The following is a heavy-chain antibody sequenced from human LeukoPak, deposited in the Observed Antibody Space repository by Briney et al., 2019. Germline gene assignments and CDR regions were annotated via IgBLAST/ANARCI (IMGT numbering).Heavy chain of an antibody. CDR1: GFTFTDWY. J-gene: IGHJ4*02. V-gene: IGHV3-11*06. D-gene: IGHD6-13*01. CDR3: ARDSRVAAGNMAYFDS. Sequence: KTGGSLRLSCAASGFTFTDWYMSWIRQAPGKGLQWVSYISGSSTDTSYADSVRGRFIISRDNAKNSLYLQMNSLRVDDTAVYYCARDSRVAAGNMAYFDSWGQGTLVTVSS. CDR2: ISGSSTDT.